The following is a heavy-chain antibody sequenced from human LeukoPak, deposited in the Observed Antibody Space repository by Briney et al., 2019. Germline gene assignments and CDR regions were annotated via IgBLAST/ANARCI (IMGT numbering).Heavy chain of an antibody. Sequence: GGSLRLSCAASGITLGGYWMSWVRQAPGKGLEWVANIKPDGSEENYVDSVKGRFTISRDNAKYSLSLQMNSLRADDTAVYYCVRDRGRASTDYWGQGTLVTASS. CDR3: VRDRGRASTDY. V-gene: IGHV3-7*01. D-gene: IGHD1-26*01. CDR2: IKPDGSEE. CDR1: GITLGGYW. J-gene: IGHJ4*02.